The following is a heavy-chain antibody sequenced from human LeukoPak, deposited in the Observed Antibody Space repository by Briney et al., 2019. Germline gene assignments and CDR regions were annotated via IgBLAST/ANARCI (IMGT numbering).Heavy chain of an antibody. Sequence: SETLSLTCTVSGGSINTYYWSWIRQPPGKGLEWIGHIYYSGSTNYNPSLKSRVAISVDTSKNQFSLKLRSVTAADTAVYYCARYQASPGPFDYWGQGTLVTVSS. V-gene: IGHV4-59*01. D-gene: IGHD2-21*01. J-gene: IGHJ4*02. CDR1: GGSINTYY. CDR3: ARYQASPGPFDY. CDR2: IYYSGST.